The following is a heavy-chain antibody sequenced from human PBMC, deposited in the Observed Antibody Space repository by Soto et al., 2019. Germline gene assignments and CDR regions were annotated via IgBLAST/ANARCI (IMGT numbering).Heavy chain of an antibody. CDR1: GFTFSSYS. Sequence: PGGSLRLSCAASGFTFSSYSMNWVRQAPGKGLEWVPSISSSSSYIYYADSVKGRFTISRDNAKNSLYLQMNSLRAEDTAVYYCARGWYQLLYGDAFDIWGQGTMVTVSS. V-gene: IGHV3-21*01. CDR2: ISSSSSYI. J-gene: IGHJ3*02. D-gene: IGHD2-2*02. CDR3: ARGWYQLLYGDAFDI.